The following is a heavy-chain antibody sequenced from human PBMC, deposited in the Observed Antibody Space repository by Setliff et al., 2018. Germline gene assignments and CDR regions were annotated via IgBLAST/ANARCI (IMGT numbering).Heavy chain of an antibody. CDR1: GFDFSSYG. CDR3: ARDFGPSKNYNFWSGYVDY. CDR2: IRYDSSTK. J-gene: IGHJ4*02. Sequence: GGSLRLSCVASGFDFSSYGMHWVRQAPGKGLEWVSLIRYDSSTKDYADSVKGRFSVSRDNSRNTLYLQMNSLRVEDTAVYYCARDFGPSKNYNFWSGYVDYWGQGTLVTVSS. V-gene: IGHV3-30*02. D-gene: IGHD3-3*01.